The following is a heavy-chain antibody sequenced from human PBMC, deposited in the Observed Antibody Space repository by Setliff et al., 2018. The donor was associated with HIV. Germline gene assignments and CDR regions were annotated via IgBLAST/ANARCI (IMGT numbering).Heavy chain of an antibody. Sequence: ASVKVSCKASGYTFIHYDIHWVRQAPGQTLEWVGRISVGTGDSKHSQNSQGRVSITRDTSANTAYMELTGLRSEDTAVYYCASPMFYDGTVVWGQGTLVTVSS. CDR2: ISVGTGDS. J-gene: IGHJ4*02. D-gene: IGHD1-1*01. V-gene: IGHV1-3*01. CDR1: GYTFIHYD. CDR3: ASPMFYDGTVV.